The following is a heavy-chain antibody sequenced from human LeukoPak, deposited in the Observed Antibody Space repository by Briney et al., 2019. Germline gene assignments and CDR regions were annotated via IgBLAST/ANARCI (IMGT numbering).Heavy chain of an antibody. CDR2: INTDGSRT. D-gene: IGHD2-15*01. Sequence: PGGSLRLSCAASGFTFSSYWMSWVRQAPGKGLVWVSRINTDGSRTNYADSVKGRFTISRDNAKNTLYLQMNSLRAEDTAVYYCARWYVAFDIWGQGTMVTVSS. J-gene: IGHJ3*02. CDR3: ARWYVAFDI. CDR1: GFTFSSYW. V-gene: IGHV3-74*01.